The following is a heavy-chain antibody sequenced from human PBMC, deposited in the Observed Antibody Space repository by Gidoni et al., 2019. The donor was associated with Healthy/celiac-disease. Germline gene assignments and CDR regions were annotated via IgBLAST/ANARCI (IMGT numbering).Heavy chain of an antibody. CDR1: GFPFSSSA. CDR2: ISYDGSNK. D-gene: IGHD3-16*02. V-gene: IGHV3-30-3*01. CDR3: AREAYDYIWGSYRYNYFDY. Sequence: QVQLVEYGGCVVQPGRSLRLSCAASGFPFSSSALHWVRQAPGKGLEWVAVISYDGSNKYYADSVKGRCTISRDNSKNTLYLQMNSLRAEDTAVYYCAREAYDYIWGSYRYNYFDYWGQGTLVTVSS. J-gene: IGHJ4*02.